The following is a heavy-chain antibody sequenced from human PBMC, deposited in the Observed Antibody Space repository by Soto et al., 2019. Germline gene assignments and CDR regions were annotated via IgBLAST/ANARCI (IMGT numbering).Heavy chain of an antibody. CDR3: ARATSYTSSRPSSWFDP. Sequence: SGPTLVNPTQTLTLTCTFSGFSLTTSEMSVSWIRQPPGKALEWLALIDGDDDKYYSTSLKTRLTISKDTSTKQAVLTMTNMDPVDTAAYFCARATSYTSSRPSSWFDPWGQGTLVTVSS. J-gene: IGHJ5*02. CDR1: GFSLTTSEMS. D-gene: IGHD2-2*01. V-gene: IGHV2-70*01. CDR2: IDGDDDK.